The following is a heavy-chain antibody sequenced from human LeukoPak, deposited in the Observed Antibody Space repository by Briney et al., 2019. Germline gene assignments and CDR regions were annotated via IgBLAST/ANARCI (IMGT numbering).Heavy chain of an antibody. V-gene: IGHV4-34*01. CDR1: GESFSGYY. CDR3: ARWRNVRLAYCGGDCYYYYGMDV. CDR2: INHSGGT. D-gene: IGHD2-21*02. Sequence: SETLSLTCAVCGESFSGYYWSCMREPPGRGREGIGEINHSGGTNYNPSLKSRHTISVDTSKDQFSLKLSSVTAADTAVYYCARWRNVRLAYCGGDCYYYYGMDVWGKGTTVTVSS. J-gene: IGHJ6*04.